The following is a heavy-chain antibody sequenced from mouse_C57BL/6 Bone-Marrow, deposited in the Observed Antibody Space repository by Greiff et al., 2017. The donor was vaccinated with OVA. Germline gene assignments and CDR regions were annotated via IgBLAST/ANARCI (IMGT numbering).Heavy chain of an antibody. Sequence: DVMLVESGGDLVKPGGSLKLSCAASGFTFSSYGMSWVRQTPDKRLEWVATISSGGSYTYYPDSVKGRFTISRDNAKNTLYLQMSSLKSEDTAMYYCARRGGFPDYFDYWGQGTTLTVSS. CDR1: GFTFSSYG. CDR3: ARRGGFPDYFDY. V-gene: IGHV5-6*02. CDR2: ISSGGSYT. J-gene: IGHJ2*01.